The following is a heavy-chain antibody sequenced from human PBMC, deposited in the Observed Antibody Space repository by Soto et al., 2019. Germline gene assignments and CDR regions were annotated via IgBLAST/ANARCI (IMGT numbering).Heavy chain of an antibody. D-gene: IGHD3-22*01. V-gene: IGHV4-31*03. CDR1: GGSIGSGSYY. J-gene: IGHJ4*02. CDR2: IYYSGST. Sequence: QVQLQESGPGLVKPSQTLSLTCTVSGGSIGSGSYYWSWIRQHPGKGLEWIGYIYYSGSTYYNPSLKSRVTISIDTSTNEFSLKLSSVTGADTAVYYCARAGYDRDGGGYYYFDYWGQGTLVTVSS. CDR3: ARAGYDRDGGGYYYFDY.